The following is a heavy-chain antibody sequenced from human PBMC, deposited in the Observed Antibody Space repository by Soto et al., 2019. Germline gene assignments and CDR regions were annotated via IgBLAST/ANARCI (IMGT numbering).Heavy chain of an antibody. CDR1: GGSINNYF. V-gene: IGHV4-4*07. J-gene: IGHJ3*02. CDR2: IFSSGST. Sequence: QVQLQESGPGLVKPSETLSLMCTVSGGSINNYFWTWIRQPAGKGLEWIGRIFSSGSTVYNASLKSRVTMSVDPSKSQFSLKLTSMTAADTAVYYCVRERTYQMSGDDTLDIWGLGTMVTVSP. CDR3: VRERTYQMSGDDTLDI. D-gene: IGHD2-21*01.